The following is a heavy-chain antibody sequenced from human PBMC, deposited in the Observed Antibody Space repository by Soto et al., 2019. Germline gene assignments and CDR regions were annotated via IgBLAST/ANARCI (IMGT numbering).Heavy chain of an antibody. CDR3: ARDVVRSTGGDS. J-gene: IGHJ4*02. D-gene: IGHD7-27*01. CDR2: VIPIFSKT. Sequence: SVKVSCKASGGTFSTSSFVWVRQGPGQGLEWMGGVIPIFSKTNVAQKFQGRITFTADESTRTAYMELSSLRSEDTAIYYCARDVVRSTGGDSWGQGTLVTVSS. CDR1: GGTFSTSS. V-gene: IGHV1-69*13.